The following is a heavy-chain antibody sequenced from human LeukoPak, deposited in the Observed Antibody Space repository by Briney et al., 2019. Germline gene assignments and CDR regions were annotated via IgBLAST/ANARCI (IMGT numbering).Heavy chain of an antibody. CDR3: VRGILTGYYTDAFDI. V-gene: IGHV3-66*02. CDR2: IYSGGST. J-gene: IGHJ3*02. Sequence: GGSLRLSCAASGFTVSSNYMSWVRQAPGKGLEWVSVIYSGGSTYYADSVKGRFTISRDNSKNTLYLQMNSLRAKDTAVYYCVRGILTGYYTDAFDIWGQGTMVTVSS. CDR1: GFTVSSNY. D-gene: IGHD3-9*01.